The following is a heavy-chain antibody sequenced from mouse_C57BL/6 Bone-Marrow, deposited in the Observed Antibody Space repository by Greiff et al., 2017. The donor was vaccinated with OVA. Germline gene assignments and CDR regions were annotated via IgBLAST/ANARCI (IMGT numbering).Heavy chain of an antibody. D-gene: IGHD2-3*01. V-gene: IGHV1-72*01. CDR3: ARGIYDGHRRDPWFAY. CDR1: GYTFTSYW. J-gene: IGHJ3*01. Sequence: QVQLQQPGAELVKPGASVKLSCKASGYTFTSYWMHWVKQRPGRGLEWIGRIDPNSGGTKYNEKFKSKATLTVDKPSSTAYMQLSSLTSEDSAVYYCARGIYDGHRRDPWFAYWGQGTLVTVSA. CDR2: IDPNSGGT.